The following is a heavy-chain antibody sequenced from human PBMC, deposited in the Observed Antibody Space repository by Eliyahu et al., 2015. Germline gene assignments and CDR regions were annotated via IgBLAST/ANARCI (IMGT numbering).Heavy chain of an antibody. V-gene: IGHV3-66*02. CDR1: GFTVSSNY. CDR3: ARTTENWNYRLAFDY. J-gene: IGHJ4*02. Sequence: EVQLVESGGGLVQPGGSLRLSCAASGFTVSSNYMSWVRQAPGKGLEWVSVIYSGGSTYYADSVKGRFTISRDNSKNTLYLQMNSLRAEDTAVYYCARTTENWNYRLAFDYWGQGTLVTVSS. D-gene: IGHD1-7*01. CDR2: IYSGGST.